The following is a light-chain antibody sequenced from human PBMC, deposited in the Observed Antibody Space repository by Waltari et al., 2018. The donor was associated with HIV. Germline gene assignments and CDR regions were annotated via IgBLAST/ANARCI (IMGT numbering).Light chain of an antibody. CDR1: QSVSVN. Sequence: VMTQSPATLSVSPGGRATLTCRASQSVSVNLAWYQQKPGQPPRLLIYGASTRATGVPARFSGSASETEFTLTSSSLRSEDFAVYYCQQYNYWPPYTFGQGTKLEI. V-gene: IGKV3-15*01. CDR2: GAS. CDR3: QQYNYWPPYT. J-gene: IGKJ2*01.